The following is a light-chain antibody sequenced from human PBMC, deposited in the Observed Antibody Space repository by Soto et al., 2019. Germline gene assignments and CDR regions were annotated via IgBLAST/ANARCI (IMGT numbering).Light chain of an antibody. V-gene: IGKV4-1*01. CDR3: QQYESTPPT. Sequence: DIVMTQSPDSLAVSLGERATINCKSSQSVLYSSNNKNYLAWYQQRPGQPPKLLIYWASTRESGVPDRFSDRGPGTDFTLTITSLQDEDVAVYYCQQYESTPPTFGQGTKLEIK. CDR1: QSVLYSSNNKNY. CDR2: WAS. J-gene: IGKJ2*01.